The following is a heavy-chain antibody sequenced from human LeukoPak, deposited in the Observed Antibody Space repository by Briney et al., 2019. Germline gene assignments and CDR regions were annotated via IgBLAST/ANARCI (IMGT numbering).Heavy chain of an antibody. CDR2: IWHDGSHK. J-gene: IGHJ4*02. Sequence: GGSLRLSCAASGFSFDTYAMHWVRQAPGRGLEWVALIWHDGSHKFYSNSVRGQFTISRDNSKNTVYLQMNNLRPDDTAVYYCAREVFGLGSYPDFWGQGTLVTVSS. D-gene: IGHD3-10*01. CDR1: GFSFDTYA. V-gene: IGHV3-33*01. CDR3: AREVFGLGSYPDF.